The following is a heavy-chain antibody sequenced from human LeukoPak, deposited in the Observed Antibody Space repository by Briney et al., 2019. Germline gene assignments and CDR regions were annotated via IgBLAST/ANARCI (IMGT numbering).Heavy chain of an antibody. Sequence: GGSLRLSCAASGFTFSSYGMHWVRQAPGKGLEWVAFIRYDGSNKYYADSVKGRFTISRDNSKNTLYLQMNSLRAEDTAVHYCAKDHLVAVAGYFDYWGQGTLVTVSS. D-gene: IGHD6-19*01. J-gene: IGHJ4*02. CDR2: IRYDGSNK. CDR3: AKDHLVAVAGYFDY. V-gene: IGHV3-30*02. CDR1: GFTFSSYG.